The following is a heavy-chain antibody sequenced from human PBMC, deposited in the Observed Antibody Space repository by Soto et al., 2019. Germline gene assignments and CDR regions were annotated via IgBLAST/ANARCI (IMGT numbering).Heavy chain of an antibody. CDR1: GGSFSGYY. CDR2: INHRGRT. CDR3: ARAGDNSGYSDY. V-gene: IGHV4-34*01. J-gene: IGHJ4*02. Sequence: PSETLSLTCAVYGGSFSGYYWSWIRQPPGKGLEWIGEINHRGRTNYNPSLKSRVTISVDASKNQFSLDLTSVTAADTAVYYCARAGDNSGYSDYWGQGTLVTVSS. D-gene: IGHD3-22*01.